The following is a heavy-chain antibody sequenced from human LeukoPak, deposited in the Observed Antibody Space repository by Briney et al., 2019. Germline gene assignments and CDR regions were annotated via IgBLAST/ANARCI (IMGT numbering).Heavy chain of an antibody. D-gene: IGHD3-22*01. CDR1: GGTFSSYA. V-gene: IGHV1-69*13. Sequence: SVKVSCKASGGTFSSYAISWVRQAPGQGLEWMGGIIPIFGTANYAQKFQGRVTITSDESTSTAYMELSSLRSEDTAVYYCARPRSNYYDSSATFDYWGQGTLVTVSS. CDR3: ARPRSNYYDSSATFDY. J-gene: IGHJ4*02. CDR2: IIPIFGTA.